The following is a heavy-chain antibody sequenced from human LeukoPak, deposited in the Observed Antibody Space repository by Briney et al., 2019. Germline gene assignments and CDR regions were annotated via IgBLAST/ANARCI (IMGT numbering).Heavy chain of an antibody. J-gene: IGHJ6*04. Sequence: SETLSLICAVSGYSISSGYYRGWTGQPPGKGLEWIGSIFHSWSTYYNPSLKSRVNMSVDTSKKQISLKLSSVTAADTAVYYCARASGSYGSGSYYYYGMDVWGKGTTVTVSS. CDR2: IFHSWST. CDR1: GYSISSGYY. CDR3: ARASGSYGSGSYYYYGMDV. V-gene: IGHV4-38-2*01. D-gene: IGHD3-10*01.